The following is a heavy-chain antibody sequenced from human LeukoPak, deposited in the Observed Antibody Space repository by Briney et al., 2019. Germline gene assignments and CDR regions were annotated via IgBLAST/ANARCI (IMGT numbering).Heavy chain of an antibody. CDR2: IYYSGST. CDR1: DGSISSYY. J-gene: IGHJ6*02. V-gene: IGHV4-59*08. CDR3: ARYGSGSYSFGMDV. D-gene: IGHD3-10*01. Sequence: SETLSLTCTVSDGSISSYYWSWIRQPPGKGLEWIGYIYYSGSTNYNPSLKSRVTISVDTSKNQFSLKLSSVTAADTAVYYCARYGSGSYSFGMDVWGQGTTVTVSS.